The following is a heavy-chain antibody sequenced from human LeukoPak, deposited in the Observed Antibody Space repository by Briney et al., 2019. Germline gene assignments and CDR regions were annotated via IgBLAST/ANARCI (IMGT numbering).Heavy chain of an antibody. Sequence: GESLRLSWAASGFTFTTYWMSWVRQAAGKGLEWDSAISGSGGSTYYADSVKGRFTISRDNSKNTLYLQMNSLRAEDTAVYYCAKDQGRLITMVRGVISTPTDYWGQGTLVTVSS. CDR3: AKDQGRLITMVRGVISTPTDY. CDR2: ISGSGGST. CDR1: GFTFTTYW. V-gene: IGHV3-23*01. D-gene: IGHD3-10*01. J-gene: IGHJ4*02.